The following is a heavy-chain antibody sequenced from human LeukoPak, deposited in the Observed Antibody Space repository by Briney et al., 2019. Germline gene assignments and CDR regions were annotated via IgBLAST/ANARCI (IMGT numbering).Heavy chain of an antibody. CDR3: ARAFALGGAMVTSYWFDP. J-gene: IGHJ5*02. CDR1: GYTFTGYY. Sequence: ASVKVSCKASGYTFTGYYMHWVRQAPGQGLEWMGWINPNSGGTNYAQKFQGRVTMTGDTSISTAYMELSRLRSDDTAVYYCARAFALGGAMVTSYWFDPWGQGALVTVSS. D-gene: IGHD5-18*01. CDR2: INPNSGGT. V-gene: IGHV1-2*02.